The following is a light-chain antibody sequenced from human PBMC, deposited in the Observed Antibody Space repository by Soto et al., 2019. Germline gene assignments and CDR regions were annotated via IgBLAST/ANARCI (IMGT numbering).Light chain of an antibody. J-gene: IGKJ5*01. CDR2: GAS. CDR1: QSVNIH. CDR3: QQYHNWPPIT. V-gene: IGKV3D-15*01. Sequence: EIVMTQSPATLSVSPGERATLSCSASQSVNIHLAWYQQKPGQAPRLLIYGASARATGIPAKFSGSGSGTEFTLTIRSLQSEDFAVYYCQQYHNWPPITFGQGTRLEIK.